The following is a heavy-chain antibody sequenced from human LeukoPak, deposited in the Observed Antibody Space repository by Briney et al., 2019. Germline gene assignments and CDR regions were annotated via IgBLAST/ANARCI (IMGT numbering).Heavy chain of an antibody. Sequence: PGGSLRLSCAVSGFTFSNYDMHWVRQAPGKGPEWVTTISASGIHIYYADSAKGRFTISRDNSRNTLELQMNSLRGEDTAVYYCVRMVSGDSWGQGTLVTVTS. CDR2: ISASGIHI. CDR3: VRMVSGDS. CDR1: GFTFSNYD. J-gene: IGHJ4*02. V-gene: IGHV3-23*01. D-gene: IGHD2-8*01.